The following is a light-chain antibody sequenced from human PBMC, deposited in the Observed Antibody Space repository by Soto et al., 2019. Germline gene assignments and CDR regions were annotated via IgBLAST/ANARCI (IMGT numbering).Light chain of an antibody. CDR3: FSFTSTNTHV. V-gene: IGLV2-23*01. Sequence: QSVLTQPASVSGSPGQSATISCTGTSSDFGSYKFVSWYQHHPGKVPKVIIYETSKRPSGGSDRFSGSKSGNTASLTISGLQAEDEADYYCFSFTSTNTHVFGSGTKVTVL. CDR1: SSDFGSYKF. CDR2: ETS. J-gene: IGLJ1*01.